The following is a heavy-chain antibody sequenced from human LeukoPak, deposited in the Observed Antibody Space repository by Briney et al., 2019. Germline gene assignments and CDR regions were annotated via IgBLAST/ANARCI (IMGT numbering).Heavy chain of an antibody. Sequence: GGSLRLSCAASGFTFSSYGMHWVRQAPGKGLEWVAVIWYDGSNKYYADSVKGRFTISRDNSKNTLYLQMNSLRAEDTAVYYCARDRIRITMVRGAFYGMDVWGQGTTVTVSS. CDR2: IWYDGSNK. J-gene: IGHJ6*02. CDR1: GFTFSSYG. V-gene: IGHV3-33*01. D-gene: IGHD3-10*01. CDR3: ARDRIRITMVRGAFYGMDV.